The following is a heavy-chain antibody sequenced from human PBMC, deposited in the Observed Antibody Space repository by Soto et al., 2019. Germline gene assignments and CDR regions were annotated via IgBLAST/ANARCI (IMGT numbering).Heavy chain of an antibody. J-gene: IGHJ6*03. CDR3: AKALRPSLNFFYYMDV. V-gene: IGHV3-23*01. D-gene: IGHD2-2*01. CDR2: LGGNGFTT. Sequence: EVQLLESGGGLVQPGGSLRLSCVVSGFTFGGNAMSWVRQAPGKGPEWVAILGGNGFTTYYADSVKGRFTISGDKSKSTLFLQMNSLRADDTGVYYCAKALRPSLNFFYYMDVWGRGTSVTVSS. CDR1: GFTFGGNA.